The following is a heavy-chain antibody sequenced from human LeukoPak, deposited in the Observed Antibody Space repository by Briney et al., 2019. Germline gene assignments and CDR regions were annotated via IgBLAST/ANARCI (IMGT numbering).Heavy chain of an antibody. CDR1: GGSFSGYY. CDR2: INHSGST. Sequence: PSETLSLTCAVYGGSFSGYYWSWIRQPPGKGLERIGEINHSGSTNYNPSLKSRVTISVDTSKNQFSLKLSSVTAADTAVYYCARGPRNIPYYYDSSGYYGFDYWGQGTLVTVSS. CDR3: ARGPRNIPYYYDSSGYYGFDY. J-gene: IGHJ4*02. D-gene: IGHD3-22*01. V-gene: IGHV4-34*01.